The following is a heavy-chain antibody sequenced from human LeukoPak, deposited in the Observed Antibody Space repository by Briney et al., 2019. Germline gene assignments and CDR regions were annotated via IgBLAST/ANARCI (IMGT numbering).Heavy chain of an antibody. J-gene: IGHJ5*02. Sequence: TGGSLRLSCAASGFTFSSYSMNWVRQAPGKGLEWVSSISSSSSYIYYADSVKGRFTISRDNAKDTLYLQINSLRAEDTAVYYCARGITGMYYYDPWGQGTLVTVSS. CDR3: ARGITGMYYYDP. CDR2: ISSSSSYI. CDR1: GFTFSSYS. V-gene: IGHV3-21*01. D-gene: IGHD3-10*01.